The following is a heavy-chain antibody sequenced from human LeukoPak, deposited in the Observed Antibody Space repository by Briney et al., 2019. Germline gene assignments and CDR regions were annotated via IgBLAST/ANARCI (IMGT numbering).Heavy chain of an antibody. J-gene: IGHJ5*02. CDR1: GFTFSSYS. CDR3: ARLLGESTIYDL. D-gene: IGHD3-16*01. CDR2: IKQDGSEK. Sequence: GGSLRLSCAASGFTFSSYSMNWVRQAPGKGLEWVATIKQDGSEKYYVDSVKGRFIISRDNTESSLSLQMNSLRAEDTAMYYCARLLGESTIYDLWGQGTLVTVSS. V-gene: IGHV3-7*01.